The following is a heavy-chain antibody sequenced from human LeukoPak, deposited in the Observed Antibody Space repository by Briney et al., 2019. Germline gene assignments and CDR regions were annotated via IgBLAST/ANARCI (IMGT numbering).Heavy chain of an antibody. CDR1: GGSISSYY. CDR3: AREKGGLLIDY. D-gene: IGHD3-10*01. J-gene: IGHJ4*02. Sequence: SETLSLTCTVSGGSISSYYWSWIRQPPGKGLEWIGYINYSGSTNYNPSLKSRVTISVDTSKNQFSLKLSSVTAADTAVYYCAREKGGLLIDYWGQGTLVTVSS. CDR2: INYSGST. V-gene: IGHV4-59*01.